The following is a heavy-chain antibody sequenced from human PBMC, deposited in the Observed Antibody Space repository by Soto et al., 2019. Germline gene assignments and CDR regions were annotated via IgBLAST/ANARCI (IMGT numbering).Heavy chain of an antibody. CDR3: AREGFDSSGYYRGLDY. CDR1: GFTFSSYS. V-gene: IGHV3-21*01. J-gene: IGHJ4*02. D-gene: IGHD3-22*01. Sequence: EVQLVESGGGLVKPGGSLRLSCAASGFTFSSYSMNWVRQAPGKGLEWVSSISSSSSYIYYADSVKGRFTISRDNAKNSLYLQMNSLRGEDTAVYYCAREGFDSSGYYRGLDYWGQGTLVTVSS. CDR2: ISSSSSYI.